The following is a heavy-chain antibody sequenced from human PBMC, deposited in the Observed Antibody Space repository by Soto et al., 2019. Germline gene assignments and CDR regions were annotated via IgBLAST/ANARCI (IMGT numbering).Heavy chain of an antibody. CDR1: GGSISSFY. J-gene: IGHJ4*02. D-gene: IGHD7-27*01. V-gene: IGHV4-59*13. Sequence: SETLSLTCTVSGGSISSFYWSWFRQPPGKGLEWIAYFHYGGSTYYNPSLKSRVTTSIDTSKKQFSLELSSVIAADTAVYYCARGNGDLHFDYWGQGTLVTVSS. CDR3: ARGNGDLHFDY. CDR2: FHYGGST.